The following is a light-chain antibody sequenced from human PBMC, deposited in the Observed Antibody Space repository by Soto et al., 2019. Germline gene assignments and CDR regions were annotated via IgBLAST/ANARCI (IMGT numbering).Light chain of an antibody. CDR3: MQALETPYT. Sequence: DIVMTQSPLSLPVIPGEPASISCRSSQSLRYSNGYNYLDWYLQKPGQPPQLLIYLGSSRASGVPDRFSGSGSGTDFTLKISRVEAEDVGLYYCMQALETPYTFSQGTKLEI. CDR2: LGS. V-gene: IGKV2-28*01. CDR1: QSLRYSNGYNY. J-gene: IGKJ2*01.